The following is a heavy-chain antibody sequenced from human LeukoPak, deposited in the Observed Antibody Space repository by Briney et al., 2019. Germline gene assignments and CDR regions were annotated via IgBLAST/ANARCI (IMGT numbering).Heavy chain of an antibody. CDR3: ASEICSSPTCDSGILGPQFDY. J-gene: IGHJ4*02. D-gene: IGHD2-2*01. V-gene: IGHV4-34*01. CDR2: INHSGST. Sequence: SETLSLTCAVYGGSFSGYYWSWIRQPPGKGLEWIGEINHSGSTNYNPSLKSRLTISVDTSKNQFSLKLSSVTAADTAVYYCASEICSSPTCDSGILGPQFDYWGQGTLVTVSS. CDR1: GGSFSGYY.